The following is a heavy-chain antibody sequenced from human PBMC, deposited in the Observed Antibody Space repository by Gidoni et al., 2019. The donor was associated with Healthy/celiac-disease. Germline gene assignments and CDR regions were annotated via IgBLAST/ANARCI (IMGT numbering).Heavy chain of an antibody. V-gene: IGHV1-69*09. D-gene: IGHD2-15*01. CDR2: IIPILGIA. CDR1: GGPFSSYA. CDR3: ARGHCSGGSCYSGFDP. J-gene: IGHJ5*02. Sequence: QVQLVQSGAEVKNPGSSVKVSCKASGGPFSSYAISWVRQAPGQGLEWMGRIIPILGIANYAQKFQGRVTITADKSTSTAYMELSSLRSEDTAVYYCARGHCSGGSCYSGFDPWGQGTLVTVSS.